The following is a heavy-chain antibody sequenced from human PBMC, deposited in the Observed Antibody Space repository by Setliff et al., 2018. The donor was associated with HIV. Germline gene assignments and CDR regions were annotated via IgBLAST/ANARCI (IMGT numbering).Heavy chain of an antibody. CDR3: AKDIDLGRANFYYYMDV. J-gene: IGHJ6*03. CDR2: ISGDTFNT. Sequence: GGSLRLSCTPSGFTFSSHAMSWVRQAPGKGLQWVSGISGDTFNTYTADSVKGRFTISRDNSRNTLYLQMNNLRAEDSGIYYCAKDIDLGRANFYYYMDVWGKGTTVTVSS. D-gene: IGHD7-27*01. V-gene: IGHV3-23*01. CDR1: GFTFSSHA.